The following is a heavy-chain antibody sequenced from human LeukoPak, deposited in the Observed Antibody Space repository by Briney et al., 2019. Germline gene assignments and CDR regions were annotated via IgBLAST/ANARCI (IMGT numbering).Heavy chain of an antibody. CDR2: INNRSSSK. D-gene: IGHD1-1*01. Sequence: PGGSLRLSCAASGCTFSDYNMNLLRQAPGKGLEWLSYINNRSSSKYYADSVEGRFTVSRDNAKNSLYLQMNSLTGEDTSVYYSARAPAFNGTTCYPNFLDFWGQGTLVSVSS. CDR1: GCTFSDYN. CDR3: ARAPAFNGTTCYPNFLDF. V-gene: IGHV3-48*01. J-gene: IGHJ4*02.